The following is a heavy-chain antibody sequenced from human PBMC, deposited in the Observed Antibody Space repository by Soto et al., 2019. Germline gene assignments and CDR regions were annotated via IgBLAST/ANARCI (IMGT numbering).Heavy chain of an antibody. CDR2: ISGSGGST. CDR3: ARGSGLRFLDWLRYGMDV. D-gene: IGHD3-3*01. V-gene: IGHV3-23*01. J-gene: IGHJ6*02. CDR1: GFTFSSYA. Sequence: PGGSLRLSCAASGFTFSSYAMSWVRQAPGKGLEWVSAISGSGGSTYYADSVKGRFTISRDNSKNTLYLQMNSLRAEDTAVYYCARGSGLRFLDWLRYGMDVWGQGTTVTVSS.